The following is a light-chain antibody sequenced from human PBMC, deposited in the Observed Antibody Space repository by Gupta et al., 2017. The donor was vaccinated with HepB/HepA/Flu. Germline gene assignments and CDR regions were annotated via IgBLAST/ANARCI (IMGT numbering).Light chain of an antibody. CDR2: DVS. J-gene: IGLJ2*01. Sequence: QSALTQPRSVSGSPGQSVTISCTGTGSDVGGYNYVSWYRQHPGKAPEFIIFDVSERPSGVPDRFSGSKSGNTASLTISGLQAEDEADYYCCSYAGSYIFVVFGGGTKLTAL. CDR1: GSDVGGYNY. V-gene: IGLV2-11*01. CDR3: CSYAGSYIFVV.